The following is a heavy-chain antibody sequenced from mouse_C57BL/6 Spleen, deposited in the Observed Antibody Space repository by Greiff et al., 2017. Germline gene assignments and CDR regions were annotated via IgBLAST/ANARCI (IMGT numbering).Heavy chain of an antibody. Sequence: EVQLQQSGPGLVKPSQSLSLTCSVTGYSITSGYYWNWIRQFPGNKLEWMGYISYDGSNNYNPSLKNRISITRDTSKNQFFLKLNSVTTEDTATYYCARGTGYGNYDAMDYWGQGTSVTVSS. CDR3: ARGTGYGNYDAMDY. V-gene: IGHV3-6*01. J-gene: IGHJ4*01. D-gene: IGHD2-1*01. CDR1: GYSITSGYY. CDR2: ISYDGSN.